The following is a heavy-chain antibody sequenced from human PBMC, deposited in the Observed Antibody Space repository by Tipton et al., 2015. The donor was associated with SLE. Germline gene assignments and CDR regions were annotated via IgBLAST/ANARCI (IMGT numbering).Heavy chain of an antibody. D-gene: IGHD2-15*01. CDR2: IYTSGTT. CDR1: GGSISSFY. J-gene: IGHJ4*02. CDR3: ARGDIYCGGGSCYDY. Sequence: LRLSCTVSGGSISSFYLNWIQQPAGKELEWIGRIYTSGTTNYNPSLKSRVTISVDTSKNQFSLKLRSVTAADTAVYYCARGDIYCGGGSCYDYWGQGTLVTVSS. V-gene: IGHV4-4*07.